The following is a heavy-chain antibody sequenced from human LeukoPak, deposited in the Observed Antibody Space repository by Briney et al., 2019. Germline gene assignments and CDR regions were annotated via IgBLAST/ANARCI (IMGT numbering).Heavy chain of an antibody. Sequence: ASVKVSCKTSGYAFTNFAIGWVRQAPGQGLEWMGWISPYNGDTKYAEKFQGRVTMTTDTSASTAYMELTSLKSDDTAVYYCARDLMITFGGVIATGDAFDIWGQGTMVTVSS. D-gene: IGHD3-16*02. CDR1: GYAFTNFA. CDR3: ARDLMITFGGVIATGDAFDI. CDR2: ISPYNGDT. J-gene: IGHJ3*02. V-gene: IGHV1-18*01.